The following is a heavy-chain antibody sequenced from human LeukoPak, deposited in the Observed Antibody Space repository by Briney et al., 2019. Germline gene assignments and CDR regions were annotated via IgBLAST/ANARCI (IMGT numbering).Heavy chain of an antibody. CDR2: VYYNGRT. V-gene: IGHV4-59*01. J-gene: IGHJ6*02. Sequence: SETLCLTCTVSGGSISSYYWNWIRQPPGKGLEWIGYVYYNGRTSYNPSLKSRVTVSVDTSKNQFSLKLSSVTAADTAVYYCARVQTVVQYYYAMDVWGRGTTVAVSS. D-gene: IGHD1-14*01. CDR3: ARVQTVVQYYYAMDV. CDR1: GGSISSYY.